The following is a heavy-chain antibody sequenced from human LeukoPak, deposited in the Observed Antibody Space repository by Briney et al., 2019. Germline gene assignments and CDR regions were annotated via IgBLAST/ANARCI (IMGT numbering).Heavy chain of an antibody. CDR1: GFTFSSYW. Sequence: PGGSLRLSCAASGFTFSSYWMSWVRQAPGKGLEWVANIKQDGSEKYYVDSVKGRFTISRDNAKNSLYLQMNSLRAEDTAVYYCAREDCSGGSCYSGFADYWGQGTLVTVSS. CDR3: AREDCSGGSCYSGFADY. V-gene: IGHV3-7*01. D-gene: IGHD2-15*01. CDR2: IKQDGSEK. J-gene: IGHJ4*02.